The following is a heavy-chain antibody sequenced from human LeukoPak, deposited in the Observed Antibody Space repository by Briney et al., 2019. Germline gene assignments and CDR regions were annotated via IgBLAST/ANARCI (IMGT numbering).Heavy chain of an antibody. Sequence: PSETLSLTCTVSGGSLNPYYWSWIRQPAGKGLEWIGRIYFSGNTHYIPSLQSRVTISVDTSKNQFSLRLSSVTAADTAVYYCARTSASGGTFFDSWGQGTLVTASS. J-gene: IGHJ4*02. CDR2: IYFSGNT. CDR1: GGSLNPYY. CDR3: ARTSASGGTFFDS. V-gene: IGHV4-4*07. D-gene: IGHD2-15*01.